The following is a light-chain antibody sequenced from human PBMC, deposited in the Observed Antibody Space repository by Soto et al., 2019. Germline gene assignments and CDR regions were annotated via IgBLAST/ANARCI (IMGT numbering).Light chain of an antibody. CDR1: QGISSW. CDR2: GAS. CDR3: QQRNKWPPVT. J-gene: IGKJ4*01. Sequence: TQSPSSLSASVGDRVTITCRASQGISSWLAWYQQKPGQAPRLLIYGASSRATGIPDRFSGSGSGTDFTLTISSLEPEDFAVYYCQQRNKWPPVTFGGGTKVDIK. V-gene: IGKV3-11*01.